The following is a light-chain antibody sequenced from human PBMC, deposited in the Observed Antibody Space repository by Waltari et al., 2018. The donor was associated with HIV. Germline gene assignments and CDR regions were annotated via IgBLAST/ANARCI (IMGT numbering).Light chain of an antibody. J-gene: IGLJ3*02. CDR3: LLSYSGVRV. CDR1: TGSVSSNHY. CDR2: DTE. Sequence: QVVVTQEPSLSVSPGGTVTVTCASVTGSVSSNHYTHWIQLKPGQATRTLIYDTEKRHPWTPGRFAGSLIGGRAALMLAGALPDDEADYYCLLSYSGVRVFGGGTKLTV. V-gene: IGLV7-46*01.